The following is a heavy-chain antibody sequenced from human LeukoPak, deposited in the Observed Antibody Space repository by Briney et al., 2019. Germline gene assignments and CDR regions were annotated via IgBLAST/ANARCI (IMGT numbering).Heavy chain of an antibody. D-gene: IGHD1-26*01. V-gene: IGHV3-23*01. CDR2: ISGSGGST. CDR3: AKGQRWGLQWGVYFDY. CDR1: GFTFSSYA. Sequence: PGGSLRLSCAASGFTFSSYAMTWVRQTPGKGLEWVSGISGSGGSTNYADSVKGRFTISRDNSKNALYLQMNSLRAEDTAVYYCAKGQRWGLQWGVYFDYWGQGTLVTVSS. J-gene: IGHJ4*02.